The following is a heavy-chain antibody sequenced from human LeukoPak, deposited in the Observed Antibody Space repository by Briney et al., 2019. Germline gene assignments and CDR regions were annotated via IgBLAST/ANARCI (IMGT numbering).Heavy chain of an antibody. J-gene: IGHJ5*02. Sequence: PGGSLRLSCAASGFTFSSYSMNWVRQAPGKGLEWVSSISSSSGYIYYADSVKGRFTISRDNSKNTLFLEMNSLRAEDTALYYCAKDRLSTPTAPRFDPWGQGTQVTVSS. CDR3: AKDRLSTPTAPRFDP. D-gene: IGHD2-15*01. CDR2: ISSSSGYI. CDR1: GFTFSSYS. V-gene: IGHV3-21*04.